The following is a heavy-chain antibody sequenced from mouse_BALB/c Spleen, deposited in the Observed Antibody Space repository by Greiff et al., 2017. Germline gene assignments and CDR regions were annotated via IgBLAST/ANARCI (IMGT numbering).Heavy chain of an antibody. CDR1: GYTFTSYY. Sequence: QVQLKESGAELVKPGASVKLSCKASGYTFTSYYMYWVKQRPGQGLEWIGEINPSNGGTNFNEKFKSKATLTVDKSSSTAYMQLSSLTSEDSAVYYCTRGEGLPDYWGQGTTLKVSS. CDR2: INPSNGGT. V-gene: IGHV1S81*02. J-gene: IGHJ2*01. CDR3: TRGEGLPDY.